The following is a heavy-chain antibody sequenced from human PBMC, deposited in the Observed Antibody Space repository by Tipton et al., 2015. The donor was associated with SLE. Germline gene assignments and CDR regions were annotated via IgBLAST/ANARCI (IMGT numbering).Heavy chain of an antibody. V-gene: IGHV4-4*07. J-gene: IGHJ4*02. CDR2: CYPGESA. Sequence: TLSLTCTVSGDSIVSYYWGWVRQPAGKGLEWIGHCYPGESANYNPSLKSRLTLSVDTSKNQISLRLNSVTAADTAVYYCARAALLGWNPDYWGQGTSVIVSS. CDR3: ARAALLGWNPDY. D-gene: IGHD1-1*01. CDR1: GDSIVSYY.